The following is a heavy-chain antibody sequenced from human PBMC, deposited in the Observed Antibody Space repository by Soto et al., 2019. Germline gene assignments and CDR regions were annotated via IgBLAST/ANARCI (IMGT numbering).Heavy chain of an antibody. CDR1: GFSLSTSGVG. CDR2: IYWDDDK. D-gene: IGHD3-10*01. Sequence: SGPTLVNPTETLTLTCTFSGFSLSTSGVGVGWIRQPPGKALEWLALIYWDDDKRYSPSLKSRLTITKDTSKHQVVLTMTNLDPVDTATYYCAHIGTFGELFPANYADSGQGTLDTVSS. CDR3: AHIGTFGELFPANYAD. V-gene: IGHV2-5*02. J-gene: IGHJ4*02.